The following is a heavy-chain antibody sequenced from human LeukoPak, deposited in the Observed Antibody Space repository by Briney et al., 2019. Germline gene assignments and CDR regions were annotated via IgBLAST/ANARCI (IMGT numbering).Heavy chain of an antibody. CDR1: GYTFTSYG. Sequence: GASVKVSCKASGYTFTSYGISWVRQAPGHGLEWMGWISAFNNNTAYAQKVQDRVTLTTDTYTSTAYMELRSLRSDDTAGYYCARDLTRMDFWGQGTQVTVSS. CDR3: ARDLTRMDF. J-gene: IGHJ4*02. V-gene: IGHV1-18*01. D-gene: IGHD3-10*01. CDR2: ISAFNNNT.